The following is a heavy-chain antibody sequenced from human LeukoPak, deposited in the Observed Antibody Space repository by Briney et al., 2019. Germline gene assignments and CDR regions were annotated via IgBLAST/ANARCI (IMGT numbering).Heavy chain of an antibody. CDR3: ASHNRIYSGSY. CDR2: IYYSRST. J-gene: IGHJ4*02. CDR1: GGSISSSSYY. D-gene: IGHD1-26*01. Sequence: SETLSLTCTVSGGSISSSSYYWGRIPQPPGKGLEWIGSIYYSRSTYSNLSLKSRVTISVDTSKTQCSLTLRSVTAADTTVCYCASHNRIYSGSYWGQGTLVTVSS. V-gene: IGHV4-39*01.